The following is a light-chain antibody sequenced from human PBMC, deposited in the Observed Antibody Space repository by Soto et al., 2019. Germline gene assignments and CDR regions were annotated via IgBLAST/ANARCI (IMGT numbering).Light chain of an antibody. Sequence: QSVLTQPASVSGSPGQSITISCSGTSSDVGFYNYVSWFQQYPGKAPKLIFEVTNRPSGVSDRFSGSKSDNTASLTISGLQADDEADYFCTSYTTSSTWVFGGGTKVTVL. V-gene: IGLV2-14*01. CDR3: TSYTTSSTWV. CDR2: EVT. J-gene: IGLJ3*02. CDR1: SSDVGFYNY.